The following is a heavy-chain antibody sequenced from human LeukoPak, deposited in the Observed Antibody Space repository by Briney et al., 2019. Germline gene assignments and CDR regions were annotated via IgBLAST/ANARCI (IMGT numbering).Heavy chain of an antibody. J-gene: IGHJ4*02. Sequence: GASVKASCKASGYTFTSYYMHWVRQAPGQGLEWMGIINPSGGSTSYAQKFQGRVTMTRDTSTSTVYMELSSLRSEDTAVYYCAREGFGTPGDYWGQGTLVTVSS. CDR1: GYTFTSYY. CDR2: INPSGGST. D-gene: IGHD3-10*01. CDR3: AREGFGTPGDY. V-gene: IGHV1-46*03.